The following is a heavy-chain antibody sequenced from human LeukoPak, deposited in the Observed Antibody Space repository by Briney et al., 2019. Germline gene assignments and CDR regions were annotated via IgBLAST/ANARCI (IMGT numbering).Heavy chain of an antibody. J-gene: IGHJ4*02. Sequence: GGSLRLSCAASGFTFSSYSMNWVRQAPGKGLEWVSYISSSSSTIYYADSVKGRFTISRDNAKNSLYLQMNSLRAEDTAVYYCARDFMTPFRSAWNDFWSGYSDYFDYWGQGTLVTVSS. CDR1: GFTFSSYS. CDR3: ARDFMTPFRSAWNDFWSGYSDYFDY. D-gene: IGHD3-3*01. V-gene: IGHV3-48*01. CDR2: ISSSSSTI.